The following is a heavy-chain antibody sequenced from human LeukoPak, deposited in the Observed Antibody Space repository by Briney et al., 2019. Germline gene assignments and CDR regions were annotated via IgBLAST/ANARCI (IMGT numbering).Heavy chain of an antibody. CDR2: ISSSSSYI. D-gene: IGHD6-19*01. Sequence: GGSLRLSCAASGFTFSSYSMNWVRQAPGKGLEWVSSISSSSSYIYYADSVKGRFTISRDNSKNTLYLQMNSLRAEGTAVYYCAKDLVAAVAGWGQGTLVTVSS. V-gene: IGHV3-21*04. CDR3: AKDLVAAVAG. J-gene: IGHJ4*02. CDR1: GFTFSSYS.